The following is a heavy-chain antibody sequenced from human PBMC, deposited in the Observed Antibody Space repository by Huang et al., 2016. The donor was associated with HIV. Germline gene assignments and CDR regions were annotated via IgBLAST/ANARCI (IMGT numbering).Heavy chain of an antibody. V-gene: IGHV3-30-3*01. D-gene: IGHD6-19*01. CDR1: GFTFSKYA. Sequence: QVQLVESGGGVVQPGRSLRLSCAASGFTFSKYAMHWFRQAPGKGLEWVAVISYDGSNEYYTDSVKGRFTISRDNSKNALYLQRNSLRAEDTAVYYCARRAVAGIYYYYYMDVWGKGTTVTVSS. CDR2: ISYDGSNE. J-gene: IGHJ6*03. CDR3: ARRAVAGIYYYYYMDV.